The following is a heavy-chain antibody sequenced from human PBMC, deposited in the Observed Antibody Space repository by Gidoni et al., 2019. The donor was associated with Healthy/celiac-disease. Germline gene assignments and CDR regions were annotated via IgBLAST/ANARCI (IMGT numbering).Heavy chain of an antibody. CDR1: GYTFTSYD. CDR3: ARAPARYSSRSNWFDP. Sequence: QVQLVQSGAAVKKPGASVKVSCKASGYTFTSYDSNWVRQATGQGLEWMGWMNPNSGNTGYAQKFQGRVTMTRNTSISTAYMELSSLRSEDTAVYYCARAPARYSSRSNWFDPWGQGTLVTVSS. D-gene: IGHD6-13*01. J-gene: IGHJ5*02. CDR2: MNPNSGNT. V-gene: IGHV1-8*01.